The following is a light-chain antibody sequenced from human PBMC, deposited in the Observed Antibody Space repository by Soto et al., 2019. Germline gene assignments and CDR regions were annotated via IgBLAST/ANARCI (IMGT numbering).Light chain of an antibody. CDR2: ESS. J-gene: IGKJ4*01. Sequence: EIVLTQSPGTLSLSPGERATLSCRASQSVSSSYLAWYQQKPGQAPRLLIYESSNRATGIAARFSGSGSGTDFTLTISSLEPEDFAVYYCQQRSNWPLTFGGGTKVDIK. CDR1: QSVSSSY. CDR3: QQRSNWPLT. V-gene: IGKV3D-20*02.